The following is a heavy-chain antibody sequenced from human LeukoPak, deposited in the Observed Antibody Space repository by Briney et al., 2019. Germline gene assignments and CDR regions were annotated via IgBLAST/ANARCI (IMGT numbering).Heavy chain of an antibody. J-gene: IGHJ6*03. Sequence: GSSAKVSCKASGGTFSSYAISWVRQAPGQGLEWMGGIIPIFGTANYAQKFQGRVTITAGESTSTAYMELSSLRSEDTAVYYCARDRLAGYYYYYMDVWGKGTTVTVSS. V-gene: IGHV1-69*01. CDR1: GGTFSSYA. D-gene: IGHD3-16*01. CDR2: IIPIFGTA. CDR3: ARDRLAGYYYYYMDV.